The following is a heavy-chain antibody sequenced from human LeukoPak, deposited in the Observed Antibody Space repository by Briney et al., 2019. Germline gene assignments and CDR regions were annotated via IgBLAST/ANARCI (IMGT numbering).Heavy chain of an antibody. V-gene: IGHV3-48*01. Sequence: GGSLRLSCAASGFTFSSHSMNWARQAPGKGLEWASYISSSSSTIYYADSVKGRFTISRDNAKNSLYLQMNSLRAEDTAVYYCARGAYYYEDWGQGTLVTVSS. D-gene: IGHD3-22*01. CDR3: ARGAYYYED. J-gene: IGHJ4*02. CDR1: GFTFSSHS. CDR2: ISSSSSTI.